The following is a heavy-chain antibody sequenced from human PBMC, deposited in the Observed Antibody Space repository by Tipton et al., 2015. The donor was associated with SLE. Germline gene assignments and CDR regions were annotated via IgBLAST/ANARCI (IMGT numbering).Heavy chain of an antibody. Sequence: GSLRLSCAASGFTFSSYSMNWVRQAPGKGLEWVSSISYNGVSTYYTDSVKGRFTISRDNSKNTVYLQLNSLRADDTALYYCAKDNNLVGGRAFDIWGQGTMVTVSS. CDR3: AKDNNLVGGRAFDI. J-gene: IGHJ3*02. D-gene: IGHD1-26*01. V-gene: IGHV3-23*01. CDR2: ISYNGVST. CDR1: GFTFSSYS.